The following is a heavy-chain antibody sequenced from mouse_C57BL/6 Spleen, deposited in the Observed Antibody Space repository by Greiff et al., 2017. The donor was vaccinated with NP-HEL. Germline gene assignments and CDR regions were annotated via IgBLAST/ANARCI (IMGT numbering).Heavy chain of an antibody. D-gene: IGHD2-1*01. CDR2: IDPSDSYT. CDR1: GYTFTSYW. CDR3: AKGNYGDY. J-gene: IGHJ2*01. V-gene: IGHV1-59*01. Sequence: VQLQQSGAELVRPGTSVKLSCKASGYTFTSYWMHWVKQRPGQGLEWIGVIDPSDSYTNYNQKFKGKATLTVDTSSSTAYMQLSSLTSEDSAVYYCAKGNYGDYWGQGTTLTVSS.